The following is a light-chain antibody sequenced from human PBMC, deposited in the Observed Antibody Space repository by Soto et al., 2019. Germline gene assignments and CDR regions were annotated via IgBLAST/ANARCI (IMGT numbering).Light chain of an antibody. Sequence: QSVLTQPASMSGSPGQSITISCTGTSSDIGDYDYVSWYQHHPGKVPKLIIYEVTNRPSGVSPRFSASKSGNTASLTISGLQAEDEGDYYCSSYTSTNYVIFGGGTKVTVL. V-gene: IGLV2-14*01. CDR1: SSDIGDYDY. CDR2: EVT. J-gene: IGLJ2*01. CDR3: SSYTSTNYVI.